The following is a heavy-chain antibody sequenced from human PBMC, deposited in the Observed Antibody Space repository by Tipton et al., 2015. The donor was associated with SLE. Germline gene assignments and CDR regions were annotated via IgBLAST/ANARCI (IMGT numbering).Heavy chain of an antibody. CDR3: AREGRNTIFGVVDV. V-gene: IGHV3-23*01. CDR1: GFTFSSYA. J-gene: IGHJ1*01. CDR2: ISGSGGST. D-gene: IGHD3-3*01. Sequence: SLRLSCAASGFTFSSYAMSWVRQAPGKGLEWVSAISGSGGSTYYADSVKGRFTISRDNAKNSLYLQMNSLRAEDTAVYYCAREGRNTIFGVVDVWGQGTLVTVSS.